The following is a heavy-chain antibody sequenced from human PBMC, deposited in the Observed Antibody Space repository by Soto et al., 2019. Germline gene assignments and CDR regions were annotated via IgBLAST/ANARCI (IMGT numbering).Heavy chain of an antibody. J-gene: IGHJ3*02. D-gene: IGHD4-17*01. CDR1: GGSFSTYG. V-gene: IGHV1-69*01. Sequence: QVQLVQSGAEVKKPGSSVKVSCKASGGSFSTYGISWVRQAPGQGLEWMGGFIPVFTTAKYAQKFQGRVSITADESTDTDYMELSSLRSEDKAVYFCARDGVDVSRTTVRHGALDIWGQGTVVTVSS. CDR3: ARDGVDVSRTTVRHGALDI. CDR2: FIPVFTTA.